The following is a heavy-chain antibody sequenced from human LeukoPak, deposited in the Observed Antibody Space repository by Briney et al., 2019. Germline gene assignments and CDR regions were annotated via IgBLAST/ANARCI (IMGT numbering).Heavy chain of an antibody. D-gene: IGHD6-19*01. CDR1: GGSFSGYH. V-gene: IGHV4-34*01. CDR3: ARGYLIAVAGRSYFDY. Sequence: PSETLSLTCAVYGGSFSGYHWSWIRQPPGKGLEWIGEINHSGSTNDNPSLKSRCTISVDTSKNHFSLKLSSVTAADTAVYYCARGYLIAVAGRSYFDYWGQGTLVTVSS. J-gene: IGHJ4*02. CDR2: INHSGST.